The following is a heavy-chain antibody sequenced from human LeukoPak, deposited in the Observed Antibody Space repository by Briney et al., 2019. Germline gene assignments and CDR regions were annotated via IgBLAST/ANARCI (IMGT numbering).Heavy chain of an antibody. D-gene: IGHD3-22*01. Sequence: HPGGSLRLSCAASGFAFSRFGMHWVRQAPDKGLEWVAVIWYDEANKYYADSVKGRFTISRDNSKNTLYLEMNSLRAEDTAVYYCARGGYYDSSGYFGWFDPWGQGTLVTVSS. CDR1: GFAFSRFG. CDR3: ARGGYYDSSGYFGWFDP. V-gene: IGHV3-33*01. J-gene: IGHJ5*02. CDR2: IWYDEANK.